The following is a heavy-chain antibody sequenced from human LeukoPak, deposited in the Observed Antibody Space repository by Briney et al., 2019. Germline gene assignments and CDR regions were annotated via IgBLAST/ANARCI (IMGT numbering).Heavy chain of an antibody. J-gene: IGHJ4*02. V-gene: IGHV4-59*01. D-gene: IGHD3-9*01. Sequence: SETLSLTCTVSGGSISSYYWSWIRQPPGKGLEGIGYIYYSGSTNYNPSLKRRVTISVDTSKNQVSLKLSSVTAADTAVYYCAREDKRAYYDILTGYYIEYYFDYWGQGTLVTVSS. CDR2: IYYSGST. CDR1: GGSISSYY. CDR3: AREDKRAYYDILTGYYIEYYFDY.